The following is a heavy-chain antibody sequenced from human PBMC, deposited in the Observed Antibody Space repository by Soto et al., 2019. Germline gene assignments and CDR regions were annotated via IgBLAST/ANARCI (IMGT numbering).Heavy chain of an antibody. Sequence: QTLSLICATSGDSVSSNRAGWNWIRQTPSRGLEWLGRTYYRSKWYFNYAVSVESRITINPDTSKNQFSLQLSSVTPDDTAVFYCARGSWDDVSGHYYMDVWGKGTTVTVSS. D-gene: IGHD1-1*01. V-gene: IGHV6-1*01. CDR2: TYYRSKWYF. CDR1: GDSVSSNRAG. CDR3: ARGSWDDVSGHYYMDV. J-gene: IGHJ6*03.